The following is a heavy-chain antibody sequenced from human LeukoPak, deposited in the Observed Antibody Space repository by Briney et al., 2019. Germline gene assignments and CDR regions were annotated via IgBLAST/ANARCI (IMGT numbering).Heavy chain of an antibody. CDR2: INPNSGGT. Sequence: ASVKVSCKASGNTFTNYYVHWVRQAPGQGPEWMGWINPNSGGTDYAQKFQGRVTMTRDTSISTAYMELSSLTSDDTAVYYCARDGIYSRNFDAFDIWGQGTMVTVSS. CDR3: ARDGIYSRNFDAFDI. J-gene: IGHJ3*02. D-gene: IGHD6-13*01. V-gene: IGHV1-2*02. CDR1: GNTFTNYY.